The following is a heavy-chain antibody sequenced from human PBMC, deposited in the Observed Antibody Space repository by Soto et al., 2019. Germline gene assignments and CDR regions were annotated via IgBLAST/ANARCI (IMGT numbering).Heavy chain of an antibody. Sequence: GGSLRLSCAASGFTFSSVSLHWVRQAPGKGLEWLALISYDGSNKYNADSVKGRFAISRDNSKNTLYLQLNSLRPEDTAVYYCARTTAVAGTPEFDYWGQGTLVTVSS. CDR2: ISYDGSNK. J-gene: IGHJ4*02. D-gene: IGHD6-19*01. CDR3: ARTTAVAGTPEFDY. V-gene: IGHV3-30*09. CDR1: GFTFSSVS.